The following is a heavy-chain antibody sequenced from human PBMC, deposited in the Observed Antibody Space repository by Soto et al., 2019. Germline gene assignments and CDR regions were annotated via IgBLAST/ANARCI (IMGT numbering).Heavy chain of an antibody. CDR3: ARRGIAAYYFDS. CDR2: IYASGST. J-gene: IGHJ4*02. D-gene: IGHD6-13*01. CDR1: GFTVSSSY. V-gene: IGHV3-53*01. Sequence: EVQVVESGEGLLQPGESLSLSCVASGFTVSSSYMTWVRQTPGKGLEWVSVIYASGSTYYADSVKGRFTISRDVSQNTVYLEMNSLRAEDTAVYYCARRGIAAYYFDSWGQGTLVTVSS.